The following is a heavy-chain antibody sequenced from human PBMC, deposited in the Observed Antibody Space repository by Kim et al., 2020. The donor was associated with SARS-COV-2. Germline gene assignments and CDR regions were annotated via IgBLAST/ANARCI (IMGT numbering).Heavy chain of an antibody. J-gene: IGHJ4*02. CDR2: IIPIFGTA. CDR3: ASGDPWGYAVDY. D-gene: IGHD4-17*01. Sequence: SVKVSCKASGGTFSSYAISWVRQAPGQGLEWMGGIIPIFGTANYAQKFQGRVTITADESTSTAYMELSSLRSEDTAVYYCASGDPWGYAVDYWGQGTLVTVSS. V-gene: IGHV1-69*13. CDR1: GGTFSSYA.